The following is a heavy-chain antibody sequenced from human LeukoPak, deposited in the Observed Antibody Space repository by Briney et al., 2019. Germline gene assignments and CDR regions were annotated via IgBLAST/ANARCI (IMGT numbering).Heavy chain of an antibody. D-gene: IGHD6-13*01. V-gene: IGHV4-34*01. J-gene: IGHJ4*02. CDR1: GGSLRGYY. CDR3: ARFPGYSSSHHDY. CDR2: INHSGST. Sequence: SESLPLTRSAYGGSLRGYYWGWIREPPGKGWNWIGEINHSGSTNYNPSLKGRVTISVDTSKNQFSLKLSSVTAADTAVYYCARFPGYSSSHHDYWGQGTLVTVSS.